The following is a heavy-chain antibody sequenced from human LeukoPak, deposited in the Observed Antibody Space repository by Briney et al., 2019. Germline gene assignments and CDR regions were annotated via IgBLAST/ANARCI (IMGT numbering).Heavy chain of an antibody. CDR1: GGSISSSSYY. Sequence: SETLSLTCIVSGGSISSSSYYWGWIRQPPGKGLEWIGSIYYSGSTYYNPSLKSRVTISVDTSKNQFSLKLSSVTAADTAVYYCARLLPGVAQDWFDPWGQGTLVTVSS. D-gene: IGHD3-3*01. V-gene: IGHV4-39*01. CDR2: IYYSGST. CDR3: ARLLPGVAQDWFDP. J-gene: IGHJ5*02.